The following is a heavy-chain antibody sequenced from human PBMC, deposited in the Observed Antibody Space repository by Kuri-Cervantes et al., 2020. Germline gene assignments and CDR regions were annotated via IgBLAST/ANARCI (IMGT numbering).Heavy chain of an antibody. CDR2: ISGSGGST. J-gene: IGHJ4*02. CDR3: ARDLPQDFWSAKSRGWFDY. D-gene: IGHD3-3*01. CDR1: GFTFSSYA. Sequence: GGSLRLSCAASGFTFSSYAMSWVRQAPGKGLEWVSAISGSGGSTYYADSVKGRFTISRDNAKNSLYLQMSSLRAEDTAVYYCARDLPQDFWSAKSRGWFDYWGQGTLVTVSS. V-gene: IGHV3-23*01.